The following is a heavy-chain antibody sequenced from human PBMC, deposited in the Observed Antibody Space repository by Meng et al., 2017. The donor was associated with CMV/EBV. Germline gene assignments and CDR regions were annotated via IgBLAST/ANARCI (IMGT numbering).Heavy chain of an antibody. CDR1: GGTFSSYA. Sequence: SVKVSCKASGGTFSSYAISWGRQAPGQGREWRGGIIPILGIANYAQKFQGRVTITADKSTSTAYMELSSLRSEDTAVYYCASFRSTSYSSSSAGDYWGQGTLVTVSS. J-gene: IGHJ4*02. CDR2: IIPILGIA. V-gene: IGHV1-69*10. D-gene: IGHD6-6*01. CDR3: ASFRSTSYSSSSAGDY.